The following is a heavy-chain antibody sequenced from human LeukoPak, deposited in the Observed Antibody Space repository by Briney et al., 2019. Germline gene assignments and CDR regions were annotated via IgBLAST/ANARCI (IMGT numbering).Heavy chain of an antibody. CDR3: AKSAHARGYSYGYYFDY. V-gene: IGHV3-23*01. CDR1: EFTFSSYA. Sequence: PGGSLRLSCAASEFTFSSYAMSWVRQAPGKGLEWVSAISGSGGSTYYADSVKGRFTISRDNSKNTLYLQMNSLRAEDTAVYYCAKSAHARGYSYGYYFDYWGQGTLVTVSS. D-gene: IGHD5-18*01. J-gene: IGHJ4*02. CDR2: ISGSGGST.